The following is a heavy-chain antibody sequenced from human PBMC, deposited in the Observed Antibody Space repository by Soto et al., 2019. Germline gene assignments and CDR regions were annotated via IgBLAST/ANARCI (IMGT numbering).Heavy chain of an antibody. CDR3: VRIGRESKSFYSWFDP. J-gene: IGHJ5*02. CDR1: GGSISSGDYY. CDR2: IYYSGST. V-gene: IGHV4-30-4*01. D-gene: IGHD1-26*01. Sequence: PSETLSLTCTVSGGSISSGDYYWSWIRQPPGKGLEWIGYIYYSGSTYYNPSLKSRVTISVDTSKNQFSLKLSSVTAADTAVYYCVRIGRESKSFYSWFDPWGQGSLVTVSS.